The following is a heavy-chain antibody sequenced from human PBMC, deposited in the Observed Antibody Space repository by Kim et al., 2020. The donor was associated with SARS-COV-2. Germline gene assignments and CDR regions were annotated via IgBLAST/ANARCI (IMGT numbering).Heavy chain of an antibody. D-gene: IGHD1-26*01. J-gene: IGHJ5*02. CDR2: NGNT. CDR3: ARGEGWYDP. V-gene: IGHV1-18*01. Sequence: NGNTNYGEKFQGRVTMTTDTSTSTAYMELSSLRSDDTAIYCCARGEGWYDPWGQGTLVTVSS.